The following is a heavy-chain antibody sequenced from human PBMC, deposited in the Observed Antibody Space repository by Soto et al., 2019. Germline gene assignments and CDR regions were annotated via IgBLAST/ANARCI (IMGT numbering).Heavy chain of an antibody. V-gene: IGHV1-18*01. D-gene: IGHD3-22*01. J-gene: IGHJ4*02. CDR1: GYTFTSYG. CDR3: ARDVEYYYDSSGYYPAFDY. CDR2: ISAYNGNT. Sequence: ASVKVSCKASGYTFTSYGISWVRQAPGQGLEWMGWISAYNGNTNYAQKLQGRVTMTTDTSTSTAYMELRSLRSDDTAVYYCARDVEYYYDSSGYYPAFDYWGQGTLVTVSS.